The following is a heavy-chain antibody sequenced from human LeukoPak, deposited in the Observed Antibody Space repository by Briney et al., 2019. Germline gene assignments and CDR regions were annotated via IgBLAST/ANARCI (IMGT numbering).Heavy chain of an antibody. CDR2: ISAYNGNT. V-gene: IGHV1-18*01. D-gene: IGHD3-3*01. J-gene: IGHJ4*02. Sequence: ASVKVSCKASGGTFSSYGISWVRQAPGQGLEWMGWISAYNGNTNYAQKLQGRVTMTTDTSTSTAYMELSSLRSEDTAVYYCAKRNYDFWSGYYWGYFDYWGQGTLVTVSS. CDR3: AKRNYDFWSGYYWGYFDY. CDR1: GGTFSSYG.